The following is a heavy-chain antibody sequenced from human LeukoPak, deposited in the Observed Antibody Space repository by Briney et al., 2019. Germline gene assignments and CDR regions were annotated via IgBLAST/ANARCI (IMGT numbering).Heavy chain of an antibody. CDR3: AKDYYGSGSYGYFDY. CDR1: GFTFSSYG. V-gene: IGHV3-30*18. Sequence: TGGSLRLSCVASGFTFSSYGMHWVRPAPGKGMEWVAAISVDGRTKFYADSVTGRFTITREKSKNTMYLQMNSLRAEDTAVYYCAKDYYGSGSYGYFDYWGQGTPVTVSS. J-gene: IGHJ4*02. CDR2: ISVDGRTK. D-gene: IGHD3-10*01.